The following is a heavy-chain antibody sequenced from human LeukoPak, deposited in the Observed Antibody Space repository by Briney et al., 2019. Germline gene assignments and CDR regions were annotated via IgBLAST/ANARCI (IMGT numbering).Heavy chain of an antibody. CDR3: ARGQIAAAGYYFDY. CDR2: ISSSSSYI. CDR1: GFTFSSYS. J-gene: IGHJ4*02. Sequence: PGGSLRLSCAASGFTFSSYSMNWVRQAPGKGLEWVSSISSSSSYIYYADSVKGRFTISRDNAKNSPYLQMNSLRAEDTAVYYCARGQIAAAGYYFDYWGQGTLVTVSS. D-gene: IGHD6-13*01. V-gene: IGHV3-21*01.